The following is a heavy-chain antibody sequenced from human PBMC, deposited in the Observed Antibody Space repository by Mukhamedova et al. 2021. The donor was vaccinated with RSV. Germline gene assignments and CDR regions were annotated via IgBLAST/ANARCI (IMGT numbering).Heavy chain of an antibody. D-gene: IGHD2-2*01. Sequence: RYSPSFQGQVTISADKSISTAYLQWSSLKASDTAMYYCARDDSCSSNSCYRFDPWGQGTLVTVSS. J-gene: IGHJ5*02. CDR3: ARDDSCSSNSCYRFDP. V-gene: IGHV5-51*01.